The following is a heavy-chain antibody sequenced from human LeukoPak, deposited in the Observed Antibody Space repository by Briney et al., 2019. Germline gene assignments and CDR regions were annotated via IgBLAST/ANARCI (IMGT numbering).Heavy chain of an antibody. CDR3: AKDGNGPFDY. D-gene: IGHD1-26*01. Sequence: SCKASGYTFSSYGMHWVRQAPGKGLEWVAVISYDGSNKYYADSVKGRFTISRDNSKNTLYLQMNSLRAEDTAVYYCAKDGNGPFDYWGQGTLVTVSS. J-gene: IGHJ4*02. CDR1: GYTFSSYG. CDR2: ISYDGSNK. V-gene: IGHV3-30*18.